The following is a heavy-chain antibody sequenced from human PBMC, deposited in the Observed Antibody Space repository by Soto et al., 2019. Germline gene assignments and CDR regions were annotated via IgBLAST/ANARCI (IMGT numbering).Heavy chain of an antibody. Sequence: EVQVLESGGGLVQPGGSLRLSCAASGFTFSNYAMSWVRQAPGKGLEWVSGVSGSGATTYYADSVKGRFTISRDNSKNTMFLEVNSLRAEDTAVYYCAKGSRDILVRGVNYFDFWGQGTLVTVSS. CDR3: AKGSRDILVRGVNYFDF. V-gene: IGHV3-23*01. CDR1: GFTFSNYA. J-gene: IGHJ4*02. D-gene: IGHD3-10*01. CDR2: VSGSGATT.